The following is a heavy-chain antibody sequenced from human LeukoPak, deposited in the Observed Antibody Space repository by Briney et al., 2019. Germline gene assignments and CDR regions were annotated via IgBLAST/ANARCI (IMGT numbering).Heavy chain of an antibody. CDR1: GGSISSYY. J-gene: IGHJ6*03. V-gene: IGHV4-59*01. CDR2: IYYSGST. CDR3: ATATTTTPENYYYYYYMDV. D-gene: IGHD1-7*01. Sequence: SETLSLTCTVSGGSISSYYWSWIRQPPGKGLEWIGYIYYSGSTNYNPSLTSRVTISVDTSKNQFSLKLSSVTAADTAVYYCATATTTTPENYYYYYYMDVWGKGTTVTVSS.